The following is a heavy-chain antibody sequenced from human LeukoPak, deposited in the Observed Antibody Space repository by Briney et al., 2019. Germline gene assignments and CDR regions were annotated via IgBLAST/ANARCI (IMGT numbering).Heavy chain of an antibody. V-gene: IGHV3-30*04. CDR3: ARREGGTTLDY. D-gene: IGHD1-14*01. CDR1: GFSFSSHT. J-gene: IGHJ4*02. Sequence: SGRSLSLSCAASGFSFSSHTMHWVCQAPGKGLEWVAVISYDGSNKYYVDSVKGRFTISRDNSKNTLYLQMNSLRTEDTAVYYCARREGGTTLDYWGQGTLVTVSS. CDR2: ISYDGSNK.